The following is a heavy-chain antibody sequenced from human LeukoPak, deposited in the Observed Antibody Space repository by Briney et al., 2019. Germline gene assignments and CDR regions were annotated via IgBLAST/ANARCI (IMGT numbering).Heavy chain of an antibody. Sequence: PSETLSLTCAVYGGSFSGYYWSWIRQPPGKGLEWIGEINHSGSTNYNPSLKSRVTISVGTSKNHFSLTLRSVTAADTAVYYCGRQDDNDHGDPNWFDPWGQGSLVTVSS. CDR3: GRQDDNDHGDPNWFDP. J-gene: IGHJ5*02. D-gene: IGHD4-17*01. V-gene: IGHV4-34*01. CDR1: GGSFSGYY. CDR2: INHSGST.